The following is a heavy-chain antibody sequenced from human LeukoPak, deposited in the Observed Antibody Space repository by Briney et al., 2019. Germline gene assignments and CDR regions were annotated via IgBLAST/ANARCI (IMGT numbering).Heavy chain of an antibody. CDR1: GFTFSTYS. CDR3: AREVGFTESNAFDI. CDR2: ISSSSSYI. Sequence: GGSLRLSCAASGFTFSTYSMNWFRKAPGKGLEWVSSISSSSSYIYYADSVKGRFTISRDNAKNSLYLQMNSLRAEDTAVYYCAREVGFTESNAFDIWGQGTMVTVSS. D-gene: IGHD1-14*01. J-gene: IGHJ3*02. V-gene: IGHV3-21*01.